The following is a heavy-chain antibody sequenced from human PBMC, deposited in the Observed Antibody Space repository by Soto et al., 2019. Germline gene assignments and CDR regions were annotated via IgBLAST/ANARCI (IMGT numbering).Heavy chain of an antibody. CDR2: IYHSGST. J-gene: IGHJ4*02. Sequence: SETLSLTCAVSGYSISSGYYWGWIRQPPGKGLEWIGSIYHSGSTYYNPSLKSRVTISVDTSKNQFSLKLSSVTAADTAVYYCARGGSSSSFFFDYWGQGTLVTVSS. D-gene: IGHD6-6*01. CDR3: ARGGSSSSFFFDY. CDR1: GYSISSGYY. V-gene: IGHV4-38-2*01.